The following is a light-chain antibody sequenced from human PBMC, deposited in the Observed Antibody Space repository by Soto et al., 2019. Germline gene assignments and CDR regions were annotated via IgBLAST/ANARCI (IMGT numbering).Light chain of an antibody. CDR3: QQLDGDPIT. V-gene: IGKV1-9*01. CDR2: DVS. Sequence: DIQLTQSPSFLSASVGDRVTITCRASQGISSYLAWYQQKPVKAPKLLIYDVSTLQSGVPSRFSGSGSGTEFTLRISSLQPEDFATYHCQQLDGDPITFGQGTRLEIK. CDR1: QGISSY. J-gene: IGKJ5*01.